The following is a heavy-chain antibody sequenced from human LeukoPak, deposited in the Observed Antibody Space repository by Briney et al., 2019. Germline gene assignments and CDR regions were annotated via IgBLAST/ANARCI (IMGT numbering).Heavy chain of an antibody. CDR2: IKSKTDGGTT. CDR1: GFTFSNAW. D-gene: IGHD3-22*01. CDR3: TTSQYYDSSGYSDAFDI. V-gene: IGHV3-15*01. J-gene: IGHJ3*02. Sequence: GSLRLSCAASGFTFSNAWMSWVRQAPGKGLEWVGRIKSKTDGGTTDYAAPVKGRFTISRDDSKNTLYLQMNSLKTEDTAVYYCTTSQYYDSSGYSDAFDIWGQGTMVTVSS.